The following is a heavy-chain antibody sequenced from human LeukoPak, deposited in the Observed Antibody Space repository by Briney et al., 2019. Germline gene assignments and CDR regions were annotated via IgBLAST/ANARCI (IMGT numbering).Heavy chain of an antibody. V-gene: IGHV1-2*02. CDR1: AYTFTGYY. CDR3: ARAGGYCGRISCPYYFDY. D-gene: IGHD2-15*01. CDR2: INLKSGGT. Sequence: ASVKVSCKASAYTFTGYYMHWVRQAPGQGLEWMGWINLKSGGTNYAQKFQGRVTMTRNTSISTAYMELSSLRSEDTAVYYCARAGGYCGRISCPYYFDYWGQGSLVAVSS. J-gene: IGHJ4*02.